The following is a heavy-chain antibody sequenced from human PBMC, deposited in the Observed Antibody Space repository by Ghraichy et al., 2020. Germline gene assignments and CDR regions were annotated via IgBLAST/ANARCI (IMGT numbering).Heavy chain of an antibody. D-gene: IGHD2-15*01. CDR2: ISTSGGNT. CDR1: GFSIGDFA. J-gene: IGHJ6*02. Sequence: GGSLRLSCAASGFSIGDFAMSWVRQAPGKGLEWVSVISTSGGNTFYADSVKGRFTLSRDNSKNTVVLEMNRLRVEDTAVYYCVKPPGYCGGGSCYSYFGRDVWGQGTTVTVSS. V-gene: IGHV3-23*01. CDR3: VKPPGYCGGGSCYSYFGRDV.